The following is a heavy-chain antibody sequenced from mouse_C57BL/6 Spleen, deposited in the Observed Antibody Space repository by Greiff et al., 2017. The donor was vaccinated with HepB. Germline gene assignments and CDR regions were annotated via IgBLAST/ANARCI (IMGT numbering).Heavy chain of an antibody. CDR3: ARATIVTTGAY. Sequence: QVHVKQPGAELVKPGASVKMSCKASGYTFTSYWITWVKQRPGQGLEWIGDIYPGSGSTNYNEKFKSKATLTVDTSSSTAYMQLSSLTSEDSAVYYCARATIVTTGAYWGQGTLVTVSA. J-gene: IGHJ3*01. D-gene: IGHD2-5*01. CDR2: IYPGSGST. CDR1: GYTFTSYW. V-gene: IGHV1-55*01.